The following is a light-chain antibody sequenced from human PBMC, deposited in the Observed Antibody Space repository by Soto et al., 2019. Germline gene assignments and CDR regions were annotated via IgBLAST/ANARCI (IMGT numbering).Light chain of an antibody. CDR1: GSDVGGYNY. CDR2: EVS. J-gene: IGLJ2*01. Sequence: QLVLTQPASVSGSPGQSITISCTGTGSDVGGYNYVSWYQQHPGKAPKLMIYEVSNRPSGVSNRFSGSKSGNTASLTISGLQAEDEADYYCSSYTTSSTLGVVFGGGTKLTVL. V-gene: IGLV2-14*01. CDR3: SSYTTSSTLGVV.